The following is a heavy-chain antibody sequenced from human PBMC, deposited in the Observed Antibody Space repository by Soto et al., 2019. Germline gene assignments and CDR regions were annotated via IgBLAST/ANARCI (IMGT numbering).Heavy chain of an antibody. Sequence: ASVKVSCKASGYTFTSYYMHWVRQAPGQGLEWMGIINPSGGSTSYAQKFQGRVTMTRDTSTSTVYMELSSLRSEDTAVYYCARPVPDYGDYLYYVDYWGQGTLVTVS. CDR2: INPSGGST. J-gene: IGHJ4*02. D-gene: IGHD4-17*01. CDR1: GYTFTSYY. CDR3: ARPVPDYGDYLYYVDY. V-gene: IGHV1-46*03.